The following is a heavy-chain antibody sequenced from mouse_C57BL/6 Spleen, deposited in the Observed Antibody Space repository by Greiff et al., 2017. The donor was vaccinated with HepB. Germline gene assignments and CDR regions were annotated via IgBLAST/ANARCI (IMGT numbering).Heavy chain of an antibody. D-gene: IGHD1-1*01. Sequence: QVQLQQPGAELVRPGTSVKLSCKASGYTFTSYWMHWVKQRPGQGLEWIGVIDPSDSYTNYNQKFKGKATLTVDTSSSTAYMQLSSLTSEDSAVYYCARAPFYYGSSFYYFDYWGQGTTLTVSS. J-gene: IGHJ2*01. CDR2: IDPSDSYT. V-gene: IGHV1-59*01. CDR1: GYTFTSYW. CDR3: ARAPFYYGSSFYYFDY.